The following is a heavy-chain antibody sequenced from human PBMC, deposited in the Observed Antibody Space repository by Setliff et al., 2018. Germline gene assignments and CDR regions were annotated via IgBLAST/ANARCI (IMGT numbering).Heavy chain of an antibody. Sequence: ASVKVSCKASGYTFTSYYMHWVRQAPGQGLEWMGIINPSGGSTSYAQKFQGRVTMTRDTSTSTVYMELSSLRSEDTAVYFCARDRFYNSWSGTSITAPHDAFDIWGQGTMVTVSS. J-gene: IGHJ3*02. CDR3: ARDRFYNSWSGTSITAPHDAFDI. CDR2: INPSGGST. CDR1: GYTFTSYY. D-gene: IGHD3-3*01. V-gene: IGHV1-46*03.